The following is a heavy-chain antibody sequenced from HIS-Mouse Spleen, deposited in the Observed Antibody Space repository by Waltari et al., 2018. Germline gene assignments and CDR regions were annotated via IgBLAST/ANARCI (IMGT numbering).Heavy chain of an antibody. CDR1: GGSISSSSYY. Sequence: QLQLQESGPGLVKPSETLSLTCTVSGGSISSSSYYWGWIRQPPGKGLEWIGSIYYSGSTYSNPFLNSRVTISVDTSKNQFSLKLSSVTAADTAVYYCARSKGYCSSTSCYYFDYWGQGTLVTVSS. V-gene: IGHV4-39*07. CDR3: ARSKGYCSSTSCYYFDY. CDR2: IYYSGST. D-gene: IGHD2-2*01. J-gene: IGHJ4*02.